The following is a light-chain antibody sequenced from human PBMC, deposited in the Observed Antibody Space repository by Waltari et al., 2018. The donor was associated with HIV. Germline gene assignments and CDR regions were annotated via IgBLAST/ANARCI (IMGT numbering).Light chain of an antibody. CDR1: SSNIGSNA. V-gene: IGLV1-47*01. Sequence: QSVLTQPPSASGTPGQRVTISCSGCSSNIGSNAIYWYQQLPGTAPKLLIYRKNQRPSGVPDRFSGSKSGTSASLAISGLRSDDEADYYCAVWDDSLSGPVFGGGTKLTVL. J-gene: IGLJ3*02. CDR2: RKN. CDR3: AVWDDSLSGPV.